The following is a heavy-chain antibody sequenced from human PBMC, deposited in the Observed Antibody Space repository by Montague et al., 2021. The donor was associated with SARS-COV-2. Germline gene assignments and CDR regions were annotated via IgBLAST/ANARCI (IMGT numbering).Heavy chain of an antibody. CDR1: AGSISSHY. J-gene: IGHJ4*02. Sequence: SETLSLTCTVSAGSISSHYWSWIRQPPGKALEWIGYVYYTGSTKYNPSLKSRVTMSVDTPKNRFSLSLRSLTAADTAVYYCARAQNTCFIAYCVNYFGIWGLGALVTVSS. CDR3: ARAQNTCFIAYCVNYFGI. CDR2: VYYTGST. V-gene: IGHV4-59*11. D-gene: IGHD1-26*01.